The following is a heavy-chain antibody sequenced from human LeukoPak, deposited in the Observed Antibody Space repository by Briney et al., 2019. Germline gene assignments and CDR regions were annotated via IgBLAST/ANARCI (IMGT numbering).Heavy chain of an antibody. D-gene: IGHD6-19*01. CDR2: ISGSGGST. CDR1: GFTFSTYG. Sequence: PGGSLRLSCEASGFTFSTYGMSWVRQAPGKGLEWVSAISGSGGSTYYADSVKGRVTISRDNSKNTLYLQMNSLRAEDTAVYYCARDLYPIAVAGFLDYWGQGTLVTVSS. J-gene: IGHJ4*02. CDR3: ARDLYPIAVAGFLDY. V-gene: IGHV3-23*01.